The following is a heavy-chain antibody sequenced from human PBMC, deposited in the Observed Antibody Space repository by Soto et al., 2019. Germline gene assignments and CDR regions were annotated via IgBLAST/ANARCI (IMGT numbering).Heavy chain of an antibody. CDR2: IYYSGST. V-gene: IGHV4-30-4*01. D-gene: IGHD2-2*01. Sequence: PSETLSLTCTVSGGSISSGDYYWSWIRQPPGKGLEWIGYIYYSGSTYYNPSLKSRVTISVDTSKNQFSLKLSSVTAADTAVYYCARGSNCSSTSCPRKRGIKFDYWGQGTLVTVSS. CDR3: ARGSNCSSTSCPRKRGIKFDY. CDR1: GGSISSGDYY. J-gene: IGHJ4*02.